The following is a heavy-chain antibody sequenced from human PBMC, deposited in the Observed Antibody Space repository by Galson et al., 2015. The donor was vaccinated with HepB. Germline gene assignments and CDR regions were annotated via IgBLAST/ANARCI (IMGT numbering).Heavy chain of an antibody. CDR2: TYYRSKWYN. D-gene: IGHD6-19*01. CDR1: GDSVSSHSAA. J-gene: IGHJ4*02. CDR3: ARARAVVGFFDT. V-gene: IGHV6-1*01. Sequence: CAISGDSVSSHSAAWNWIRQSPSRVLEWLGRTYYRSKWYNHYAVAVKSRITINPDTSKNKFSLQVNSVTPEDTAVYYCARARAVVGFFDTWGQGTLVTVSS.